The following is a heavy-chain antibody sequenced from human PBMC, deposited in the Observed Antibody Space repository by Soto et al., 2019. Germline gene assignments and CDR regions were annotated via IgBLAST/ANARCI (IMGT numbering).Heavy chain of an antibody. J-gene: IGHJ5*02. CDR1: GGSISSYY. CDR3: ARVVFGSYGDYSWWFHP. Sequence: SETLSLTCTVSGGSISSYYWSWIRQPPGKGLEWIGYIYYSGSTNYNPSLKSRVTISVDSSKNQFSLKLSSVTAADTAVYYCARVVFGSYGDYSWWFHPWGQGTLVTVSS. CDR2: IYYSGST. V-gene: IGHV4-59*01. D-gene: IGHD4-17*01.